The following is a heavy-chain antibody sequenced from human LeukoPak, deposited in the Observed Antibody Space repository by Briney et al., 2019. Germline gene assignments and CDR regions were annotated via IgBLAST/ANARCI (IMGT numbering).Heavy chain of an antibody. Sequence: GGSLRLACAASGFTVSSNYMSWVRQAPGRWLGWVSVVYSGGSTYYAEYVTAGYTISRDTCKNTLYLQMHSLRAEDTAVYSCERSRIQLWVRARDDAFDIWGQGTLVTVSS. CDR1: GFTVSSNY. CDR3: ERSRIQLWVRARDDAFDI. J-gene: IGHJ3*02. V-gene: IGHV3-53*01. D-gene: IGHD5-18*01. CDR2: VYSGGST.